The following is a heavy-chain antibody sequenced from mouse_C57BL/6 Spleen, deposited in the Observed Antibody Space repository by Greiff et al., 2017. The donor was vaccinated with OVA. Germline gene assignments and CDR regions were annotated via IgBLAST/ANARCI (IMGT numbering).Heavy chain of an antibody. CDR1: GYSFTGYY. D-gene: IGHD1-1*01. Sequence: EVKLVESGPELVKPGASVKISCKASGYSFTGYYMNWVKQSPEKSLEWIGEINPSTGGTTYNQKFKAKSTLPVDKSSSTAYMQLKSLTSEDSAVYYCSRGGYYGSSSYWYIDVWGTGTTVTVSS. CDR2: INPSTGGT. CDR3: SRGGYYGSSSYWYIDV. V-gene: IGHV1-42*01. J-gene: IGHJ1*03.